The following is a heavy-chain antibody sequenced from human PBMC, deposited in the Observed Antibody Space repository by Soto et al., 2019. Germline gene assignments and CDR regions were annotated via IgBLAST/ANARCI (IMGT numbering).Heavy chain of an antibody. D-gene: IGHD2-2*01. J-gene: IGHJ6*02. CDR1: GFTFSNAW. CDR2: IKSKTDGGTT. CDR3: TTESSTSCYLGGKEPWELCYYYGMDV. Sequence: EVQLVESGGGLVKPGGSLRLSCAASGFTFSNAWMNWVRQAPGKGLEWVGRIKSKTDGGTTDYAAPVKGRFTISRDDSKNTLYLQMNSLKTEDTAVYYCTTESSTSCYLGGKEPWELCYYYGMDVWGQGTAVTVSS. V-gene: IGHV3-15*07.